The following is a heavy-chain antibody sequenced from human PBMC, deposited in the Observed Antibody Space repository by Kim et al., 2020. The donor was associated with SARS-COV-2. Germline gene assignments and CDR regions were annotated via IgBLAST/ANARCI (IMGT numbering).Heavy chain of an antibody. D-gene: IGHD3-3*01. V-gene: IGHV1-18*04. Sequence: ASVKVSCKASGYTFTSYGISWVRQAPGQGLEWMGWISAYNGNTNYAQKLQGRVTMTTDTSTSTAYMELRSLRSDDTAVYYCARTRYYDFWSGYPVSVAYGMDVWGQGTTVTVSS. CDR1: GYTFTSYG. J-gene: IGHJ6*02. CDR3: ARTRYYDFWSGYPVSVAYGMDV. CDR2: ISAYNGNT.